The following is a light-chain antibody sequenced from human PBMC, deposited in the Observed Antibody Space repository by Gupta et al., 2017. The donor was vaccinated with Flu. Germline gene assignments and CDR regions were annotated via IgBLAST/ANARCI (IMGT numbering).Light chain of an antibody. CDR1: SSNIGTNT. J-gene: IGLJ3*02. CDR2: SNN. CDR3: AAWDDSLNGWV. V-gene: IGLV1-44*01. Sequence: QSVLTQPPSVSGTPGQRVTISCSGSSSNIGTNTVNWYQQLPRPAPKLLIYSNNQRPSGVPDRFSGSRSGTSASLAISGLQSEDEADYYCAAWDDSLNGWVFGGGTKLTVL.